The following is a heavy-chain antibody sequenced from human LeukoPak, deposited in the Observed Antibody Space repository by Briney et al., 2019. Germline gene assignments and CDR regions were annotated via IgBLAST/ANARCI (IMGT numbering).Heavy chain of an antibody. CDR3: ARPQHDYGDYYS. V-gene: IGHV4-59*08. D-gene: IGHD4-17*01. Sequence: SETLSLTCTVSGGSISSYYRSWIRQPPGKGLEWIGYIYYSGSTYYNPSLRSRVTISVDTSKNQFSLKLRSVTAADTAVYYCARPQHDYGDYYSWGQGTLVTVSS. CDR1: GGSISSYY. J-gene: IGHJ4*02. CDR2: IYYSGST.